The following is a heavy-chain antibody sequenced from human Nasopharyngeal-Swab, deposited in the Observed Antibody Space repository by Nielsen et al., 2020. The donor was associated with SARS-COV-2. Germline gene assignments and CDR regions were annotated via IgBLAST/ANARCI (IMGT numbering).Heavy chain of an antibody. J-gene: IGHJ4*02. CDR1: GYSFTSYW. CDR3: ARDPPSSGWTLES. V-gene: IGHV5-10-1*01. CDR2: IDPSDSYT. Sequence: KVSCKGSGYSFTSYWINWVRQMPGKGLEWMGRIDPSDSYTNYSPSFQGHVSISTDKSINTAYLQWSSLKASDTAMYYCARDPPSSGWTLESWGQGALVTVSS. D-gene: IGHD6-25*01.